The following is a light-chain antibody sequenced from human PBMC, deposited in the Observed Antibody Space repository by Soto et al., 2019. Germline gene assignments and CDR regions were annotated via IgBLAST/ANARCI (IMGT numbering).Light chain of an antibody. CDR3: QQYGSSPPMYT. CDR2: GAS. Sequence: EIVLTQSPGTLYLSPGERATLSCRASQSVSSSYLAWYQQKPGQAPRLLISGASSRATGIPDRFSGSGSGTDFTLTISRLEPEDFAVYYCQQYGSSPPMYTFGQGTKLEIK. J-gene: IGKJ2*01. CDR1: QSVSSSY. V-gene: IGKV3-20*01.